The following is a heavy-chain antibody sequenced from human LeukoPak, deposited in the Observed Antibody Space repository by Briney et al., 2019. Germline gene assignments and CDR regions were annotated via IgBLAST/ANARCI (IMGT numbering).Heavy chain of an antibody. V-gene: IGHV3-7*01. CDR1: GFTFSSYW. Sequence: PGGSLSLSCAASGFTFSSYWMSWVRQAPGKGLEWVANIKQDGSEKYYVDSVKGRFTISRGNAKNSLYLQVNSLRAEDTAVYYCARNQRRLDYWGQGTLVTVSS. CDR2: IKQDGSEK. J-gene: IGHJ4*02. D-gene: IGHD1-14*01. CDR3: ARNQRRLDY.